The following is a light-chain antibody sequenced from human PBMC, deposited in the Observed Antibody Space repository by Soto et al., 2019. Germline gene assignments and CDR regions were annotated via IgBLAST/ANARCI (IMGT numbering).Light chain of an antibody. CDR1: QRVSSY. V-gene: IGKV3-11*01. CDR2: DAS. CDR3: QQRSNWPPGVT. Sequence: EIVLTQSPATLSLSPGERATLSCRASQRVSSYLAWYQQKPGQAPRLLIYDASNSATGIPARFSGSGSGTDFTLTISSLEPEDFAVYYGQQRSNWPPGVTFGGGTKVEIK. J-gene: IGKJ4*01.